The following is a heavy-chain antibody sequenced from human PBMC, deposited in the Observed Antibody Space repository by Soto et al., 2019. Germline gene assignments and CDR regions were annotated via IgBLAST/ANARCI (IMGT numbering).Heavy chain of an antibody. V-gene: IGHV1-69*13. CDR1: GGTFSSYA. Sequence: ASVKVSCKASGGTFSSYAISWVRQAPGQGLEWMGGIIPIFGTANYAQKFQGRVTITEDESTSTAYMELSSLRSEDAAVYYCARDSRDIVVVVAAYDAFDIWGQGTMVTFSS. CDR3: ARDSRDIVVVVAAYDAFDI. CDR2: IIPIFGTA. J-gene: IGHJ3*02. D-gene: IGHD2-15*01.